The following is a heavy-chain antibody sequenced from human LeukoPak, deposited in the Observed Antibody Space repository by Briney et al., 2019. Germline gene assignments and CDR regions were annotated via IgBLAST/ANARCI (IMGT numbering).Heavy chain of an antibody. CDR3: ARDQGQGAFDI. CDR2: IGTAGDT. CDR1: GFTFSSYD. V-gene: IGHV3-13*01. J-gene: IGHJ3*02. Sequence: GGSLRLSCAASGFTFSSYDMHWVRQATGKGLEWVSAIGTAGDTYYPGSVKGRFTISRESAKNSLYLQMNSLRAGDTAVYYCARDQGQGAFDIWGQGTMVTVSS.